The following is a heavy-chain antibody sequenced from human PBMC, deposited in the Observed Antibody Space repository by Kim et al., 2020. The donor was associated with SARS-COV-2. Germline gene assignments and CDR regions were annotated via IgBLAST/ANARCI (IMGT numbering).Heavy chain of an antibody. CDR2: ISYDGSNK. Sequence: GGSLRLSCAASGFTFSSYAMHWVRQAPGKGLEWVAVISYDGSNKYYADSVKGRFTISRDNSKNTLYLQMNSLRAEDTAVYYCAREGGTMVRGVMRPAWY. D-gene: IGHD3-10*01. CDR3: AREGGTMVRGVMRPAWY. J-gene: IGHJ2*01. V-gene: IGHV3-30*04. CDR1: GFTFSSYA.